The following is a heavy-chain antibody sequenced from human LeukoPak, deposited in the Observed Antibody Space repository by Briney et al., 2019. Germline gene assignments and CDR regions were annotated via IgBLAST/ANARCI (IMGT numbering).Heavy chain of an antibody. CDR1: GFTVSSNY. CDR3: ARGSSSWSFDY. Sequence: GGSLRLSCAASGFTVSSNYMSWVRQAPGKGLEWVSVIYSGGSTYYADSVKGRFTISRDNSKNTLFLQMNSLRAEDTAVYYCARGSSSWSFDYWGQGTLVTVSS. J-gene: IGHJ4*02. V-gene: IGHV3-66*01. CDR2: IYSGGST. D-gene: IGHD6-13*01.